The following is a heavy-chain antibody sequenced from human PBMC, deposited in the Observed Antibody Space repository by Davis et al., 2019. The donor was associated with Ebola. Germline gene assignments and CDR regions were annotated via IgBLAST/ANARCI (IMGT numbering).Heavy chain of an antibody. CDR3: ARSAGVVGLFDP. CDR2: IKEAGSEK. CDR1: KSPFRTYP. V-gene: IGHV3-7*01. D-gene: IGHD2-15*01. Sequence: PGRLLRSPFQALKSPFRTYPMSWAPQGPGKGLEWVANIKEAGSEKYYVDSVKGRFTISKDNAKNLLYLQLNNLRADDTAVYYCARSAGVVGLFDPWGQGTLVTV. J-gene: IGHJ5*02.